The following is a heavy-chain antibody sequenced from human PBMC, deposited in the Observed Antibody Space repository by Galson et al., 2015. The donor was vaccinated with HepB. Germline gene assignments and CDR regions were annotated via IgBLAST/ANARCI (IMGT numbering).Heavy chain of an antibody. Sequence: SVKVSCKASGGTFSSYTISWVRQAPGQGLEWMGRIIPILGIANYAQKFQGRVTITADKSTSTAYMELSSLRSEDTAVYYCARGETEQWLPKGLGWFDPWGQGTLVTVSS. CDR1: GGTFSSYT. D-gene: IGHD6-19*01. J-gene: IGHJ5*02. CDR3: ARGETEQWLPKGLGWFDP. CDR2: IIPILGIA. V-gene: IGHV1-69*02.